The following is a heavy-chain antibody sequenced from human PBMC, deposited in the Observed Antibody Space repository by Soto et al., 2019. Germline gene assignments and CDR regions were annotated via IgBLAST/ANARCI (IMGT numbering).Heavy chain of an antibody. Sequence: SVKVSCKASGFTFTSSAVQWVRQARGQRLEWIGWIVVGSGNTNYAQKFQERVTITRDMSTSTAYMELSSLRSEDTAVYYCAAGTRYDGVAVGFDYWGQGTLVTVSS. CDR2: IVVGSGNT. D-gene: IGHD2-15*01. CDR3: AAGTRYDGVAVGFDY. CDR1: GFTFTSSA. V-gene: IGHV1-58*01. J-gene: IGHJ4*02.